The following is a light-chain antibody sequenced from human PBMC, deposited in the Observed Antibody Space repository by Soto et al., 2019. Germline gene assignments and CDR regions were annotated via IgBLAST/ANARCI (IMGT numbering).Light chain of an antibody. Sequence: DIQMTQSPSTLSASVRDRVTITCRASQTISSWLAWFQQRPGRAPKFLIYAASTLQSGVPSRFSGSGSGTEFTLAISSLEPADFATYYCQQYETFSPWTFGQGTKVDIK. V-gene: IGKV1-5*01. J-gene: IGKJ1*01. CDR2: AAS. CDR1: QTISSW. CDR3: QQYETFSPWT.